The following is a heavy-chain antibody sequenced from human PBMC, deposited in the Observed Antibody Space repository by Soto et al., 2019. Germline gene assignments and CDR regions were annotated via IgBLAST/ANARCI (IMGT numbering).Heavy chain of an antibody. Sequence: GGSLRLSCAASGFTFSDYYMSWIRQAPGKGLEWVSYISSSGSTIYYADSVKGRFTISRDNAKNSLYLQMNSLRAEDTAVYYCAREDSSGYFVYWFDPWGQGTLVTVSS. D-gene: IGHD3-22*01. CDR1: GFTFSDYY. CDR3: AREDSSGYFVYWFDP. J-gene: IGHJ5*02. V-gene: IGHV3-11*01. CDR2: ISSSGSTI.